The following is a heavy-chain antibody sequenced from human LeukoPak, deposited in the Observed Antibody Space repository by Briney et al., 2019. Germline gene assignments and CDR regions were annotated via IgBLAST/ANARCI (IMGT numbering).Heavy chain of an antibody. CDR3: ASQAAMVAFDY. Sequence: SEILSLTCTVSGGSISSYYWSWIRQPPGKGLEWIGSIYYSGSTYYNPSLKSRVTISVDTSKNQFSLKLSSVTAADTAVYYCASQAAMVAFDYWGQGTLVTVSS. J-gene: IGHJ4*02. CDR2: IYYSGST. D-gene: IGHD5-18*01. V-gene: IGHV4-59*12. CDR1: GGSISSYY.